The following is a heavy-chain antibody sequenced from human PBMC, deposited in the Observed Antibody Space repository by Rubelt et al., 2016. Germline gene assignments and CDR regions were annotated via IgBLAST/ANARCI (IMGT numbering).Heavy chain of an antibody. CDR3: ARFALPAVTTAYYYYALDV. V-gene: IGHV1-3*01. CDR1: GYPFATYA. J-gene: IGHJ6*02. D-gene: IGHD4-17*01. CDR2: IDAGNGDT. Sequence: QVQLVQSGAEVKRPGASVKVSCKASGYPFATYAMHWVRQAPGQRLEWMGWIDAGNGDTKYSINLQGRVTFSRDTSASPAYMVLSSLRSEDSAVYYCARFALPAVTTAYYYYALDVWGQGTTVTVSS.